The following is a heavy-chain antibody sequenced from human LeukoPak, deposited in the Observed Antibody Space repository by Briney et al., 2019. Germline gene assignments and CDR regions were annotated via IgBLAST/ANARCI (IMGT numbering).Heavy chain of an antibody. J-gene: IGHJ4*02. CDR2: INPSGGST. Sequence: ASVNVSCKASGYTFTSYYMHWVRQAPGQGLEWIGIINPSGGSTSYPQQFQGRVTMTRDTSTSTVYMELSSLRSEDTAVYYCARGGAHNYIDYWGQGTLVTVSS. CDR1: GYTFTSYY. D-gene: IGHD3-16*01. V-gene: IGHV1-46*01. CDR3: ARGGAHNYIDY.